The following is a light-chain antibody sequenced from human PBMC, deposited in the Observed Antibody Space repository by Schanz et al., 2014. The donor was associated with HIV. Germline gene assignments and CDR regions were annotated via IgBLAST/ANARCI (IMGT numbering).Light chain of an antibody. CDR1: QRVSNN. J-gene: IGKJ3*01. Sequence: EIVMTQSPGTLSVSPGEGATLSCRASQRVSNNLAWYQQKPGQAPRLLIYGASIRATGIPDRFSGSGSGTDFTLTISRLEPEDFAVYYCQQYGSSFGPGTKVEIK. CDR3: QQYGSS. CDR2: GAS. V-gene: IGKV3-20*01.